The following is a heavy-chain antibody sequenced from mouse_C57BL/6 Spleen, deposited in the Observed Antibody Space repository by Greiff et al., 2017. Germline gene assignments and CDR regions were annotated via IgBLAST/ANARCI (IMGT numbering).Heavy chain of an antibody. Sequence: VQLQQPGAELVKPGASVKLSCKASGYTFTSYWMHWVKQRPGQGLEWIGVIHPNSGSTNYNEKFKSKATLTVAKSSSTAYMQLSSLTSEDSAVYYCAREGSSGLFADWGQGTLVTVSA. V-gene: IGHV1-64*01. J-gene: IGHJ3*01. CDR3: AREGSSGLFAD. CDR2: IHPNSGST. D-gene: IGHD3-2*02. CDR1: GYTFTSYW.